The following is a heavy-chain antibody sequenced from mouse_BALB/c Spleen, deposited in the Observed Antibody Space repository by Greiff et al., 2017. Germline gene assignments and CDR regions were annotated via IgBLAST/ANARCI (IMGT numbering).Heavy chain of an antibody. CDR3: ARFYYGSSGYFDV. CDR2: INPYNGDT. J-gene: IGHJ1*01. Sequence: VQLQQSGPELVKPGASVKISCKASGYSFTGYFMNWVMQSHGKSLEWIGRINPYNGDTFYNQKFKGKATLTVDKSSSTAHMELRSLASEDSAVYYCARFYYGSSGYFDVWGAGTTVTVSS. CDR1: GYSFTGYF. D-gene: IGHD1-1*01. V-gene: IGHV1-20*02.